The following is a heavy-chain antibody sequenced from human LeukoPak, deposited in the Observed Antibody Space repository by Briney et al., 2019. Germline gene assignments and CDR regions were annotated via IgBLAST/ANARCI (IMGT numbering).Heavy chain of an antibody. CDR3: ASAAAGQWGWFDP. J-gene: IGHJ5*02. CDR2: IYYSGST. Sequence: PSETLSLTCAVYGGSFSSYYWSWIRQPPGKGLEWIGYIYYSGSTNYNPSLKSRVTISVDTSKNQFSLKLSSVTAADTAVYYCASAAAGQWGWFDPWGQGTLVTVSS. V-gene: IGHV4-59*01. CDR1: GGSFSSYY. D-gene: IGHD6-13*01.